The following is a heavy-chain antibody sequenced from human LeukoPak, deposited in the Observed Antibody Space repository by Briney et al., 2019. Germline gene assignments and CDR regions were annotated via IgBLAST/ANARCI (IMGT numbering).Heavy chain of an antibody. J-gene: IGHJ4*02. CDR2: ISSSGGTT. V-gene: IGHV3-23*01. Sequence: GGSLRLSCAASGFTFSNYAMSWVRQAPGKGLEWVSGISSSGGTTYYADSVKGRFTISRDKSKNTLCLQMNSLRAEDTAVYYCAKRAVAAVAGSRFDYWGQGALVTVSS. CDR1: GFTFSNYA. D-gene: IGHD6-19*01. CDR3: AKRAVAAVAGSRFDY.